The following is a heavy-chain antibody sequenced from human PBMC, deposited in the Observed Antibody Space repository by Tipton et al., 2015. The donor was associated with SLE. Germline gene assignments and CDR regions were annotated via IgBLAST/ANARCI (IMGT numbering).Heavy chain of an antibody. V-gene: IGHV3-30*03. CDR1: GFVFSSFG. CDR3: ARLQSRRDGYNCNAFDI. CDR2: ISYDGSNK. J-gene: IGHJ3*02. Sequence: SLRLSCAASGFVFSSFGMHWVRQAPGKGLEWVTLISYDGSNKYFADSVKGRFTISRDNSKNTLYLHMNSLRAEDTAVYYCARLQSRRDGYNCNAFDIWGQGTLVTVSS. D-gene: IGHD5-24*01.